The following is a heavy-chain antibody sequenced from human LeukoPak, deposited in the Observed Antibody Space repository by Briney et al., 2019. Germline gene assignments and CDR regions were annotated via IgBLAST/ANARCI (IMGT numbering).Heavy chain of an antibody. CDR3: AKKGRYYDSSDYYSLDY. D-gene: IGHD3-22*01. CDR2: ISGSGGST. V-gene: IGHV3-23*01. Sequence: GGSLRLSCAASGFTFSSYAMSWVRQAPGKGLEWVSAISGSGGSTYYADSVKGRFTISRDNSKNTLYLQMNSLRAEDTAVYYCAKKGRYYDSSDYYSLDYWGQGTLVTVSS. CDR1: GFTFSSYA. J-gene: IGHJ4*02.